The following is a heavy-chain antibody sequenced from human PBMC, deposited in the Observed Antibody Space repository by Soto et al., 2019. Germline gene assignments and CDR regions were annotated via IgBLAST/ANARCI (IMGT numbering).Heavy chain of an antibody. CDR1: GFTFSSYG. Sequence: GGSLRLSCAASGFTFSSYGMHWVRQAPGKGLEWVAVIWYDGSNKYYADSVKGRFTITRDNSKNTLYLQRNSLRAEDTAVYYCARKTLSRVIAADGPEGDAIDIRGQETMVTVSS. CDR3: ARKTLSRVIAADGPEGDAIDI. D-gene: IGHD6-13*01. J-gene: IGHJ3*02. V-gene: IGHV3-33*08. CDR2: IWYDGSNK.